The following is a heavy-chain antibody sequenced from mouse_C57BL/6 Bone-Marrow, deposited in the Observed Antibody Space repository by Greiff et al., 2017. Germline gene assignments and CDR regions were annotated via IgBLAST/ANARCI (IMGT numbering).Heavy chain of an antibody. CDR3: ASLYYGSSYLYAMDY. CDR2: IRNKANGYTT. J-gene: IGHJ4*01. D-gene: IGHD1-1*01. V-gene: IGHV7-3*01. CDR1: GFTFTDYY. Sequence: EVQGVESGGGLVQPGGSLSLSCAASGFTFTDYYMSWVRQPPGKALEWLGFIRNKANGYTTEYSASVKGRFTISRDNSQSILYLQMNALRAEDSATYYCASLYYGSSYLYAMDYWGQGTSVTVSS.